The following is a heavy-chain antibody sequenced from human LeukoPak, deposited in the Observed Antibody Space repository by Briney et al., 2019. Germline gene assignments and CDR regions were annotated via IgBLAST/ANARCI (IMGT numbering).Heavy chain of an antibody. CDR3: ARGDPSTGEYNWFDP. Sequence: PSETLSLTCSVSGYSISNYYWTWIRQPPGKGLEWIGYIYYRGSTNYNPSLKSRVTIAVDTSKNQFSLKLNSVTAADTAVYYCARGDPSTGEYNWFDPWGQGTLATVSS. V-gene: IGHV4-59*01. D-gene: IGHD3-16*01. J-gene: IGHJ5*02. CDR2: IYYRGST. CDR1: GYSISNYY.